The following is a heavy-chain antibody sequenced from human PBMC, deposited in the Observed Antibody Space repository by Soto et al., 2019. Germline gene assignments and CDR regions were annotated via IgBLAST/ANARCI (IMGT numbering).Heavy chain of an antibody. D-gene: IGHD3-10*01. V-gene: IGHV2-5*02. CDR3: AVTEGLGDYLQH. CDR2: IYWDDVK. J-gene: IGHJ1*01. CDR1: GVSLSTSGVG. Sequence: QITLKESGLTLVKPTQTLTLTFTFSGVSLSTSGVGVGWIRQPPGKALEWLAVIYWDDVKWYTPSLKSRVTLTKDTSKNQVVLTMTNMDPVDTATYYCAVTEGLGDYLQHWGQGSLVTVSS.